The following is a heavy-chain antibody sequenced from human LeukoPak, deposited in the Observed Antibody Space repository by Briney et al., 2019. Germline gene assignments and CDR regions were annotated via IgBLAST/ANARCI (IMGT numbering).Heavy chain of an antibody. D-gene: IGHD6-13*01. V-gene: IGHV4-34*01. Sequence: KSSETLSLTCAVYGGSFSGYYWSWIRQPPGKGLEWIGEINHSGSTNYNPSLKSRVTISVDTSKNQFSLKLSSVTAADTAVYYCARVAAAGTFYYYYYMDVWGKGTTVTVSS. CDR1: GGSFSGYY. J-gene: IGHJ6*03. CDR3: ARVAAAGTFYYYYYMDV. CDR2: INHSGST.